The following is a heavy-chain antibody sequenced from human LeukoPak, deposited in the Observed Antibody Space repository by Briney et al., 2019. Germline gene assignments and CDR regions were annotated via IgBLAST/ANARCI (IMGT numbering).Heavy chain of an antibody. D-gene: IGHD4-23*01. V-gene: IGHV3-23*01. CDR3: AKGGGPSPHDYGDY. Sequence: GGSLRLSCAASGFTFSSYAMSWVRQAPGKGLQWVSAISGSGGSTYYADSVKGRFTISRDNSKNTLYLQMNSLRAEDTAVYYCAKGGGPSPHDYGDYWGQGTLVTVSS. J-gene: IGHJ4*02. CDR2: ISGSGGST. CDR1: GFTFSSYA.